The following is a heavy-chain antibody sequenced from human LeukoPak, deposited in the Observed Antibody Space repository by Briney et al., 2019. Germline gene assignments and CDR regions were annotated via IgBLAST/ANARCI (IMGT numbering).Heavy chain of an antibody. V-gene: IGHV4-31*03. CDR2: IYYSGST. CDR3: ARVGYYESGSRNWFDP. CDR1: GGTISSGGYY. Sequence: SETLSLTCTVSGGTISSGGYYWSWIRQHPGKGLEWIGYIYYSGSTYYNPSLKSRLIISVDTSENQFSLKLSSVTAADTAVYYCARVGYYESGSRNWFDPWGQGTLVTVSS. D-gene: IGHD3-10*01. J-gene: IGHJ5*02.